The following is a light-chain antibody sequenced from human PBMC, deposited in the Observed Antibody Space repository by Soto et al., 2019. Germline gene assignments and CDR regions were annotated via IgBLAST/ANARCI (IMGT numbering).Light chain of an antibody. J-gene: IGKJ4*01. Sequence: DIQMTQSPIAMSASVGDRVTITCRASQDIDNYLVWFQQKPGKVPKRLIYGASSLQSGVPSRFSGSRSGTEFTLTISSLQPEDFATYYCQQHNSHPRTFGGGTKVEIK. CDR3: QQHNSHPRT. CDR1: QDIDNY. V-gene: IGKV1-17*03. CDR2: GAS.